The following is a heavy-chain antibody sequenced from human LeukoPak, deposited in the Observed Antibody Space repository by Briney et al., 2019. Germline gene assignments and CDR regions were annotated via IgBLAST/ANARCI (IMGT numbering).Heavy chain of an antibody. Sequence: SETLSLTCAVYGGSFSGYYWSWIRQPPGKGLEWTGEINHSGSTNYNPSLKSRVTISVDTSKNQFSLKLSSVTAADTAVYYCARGPPYRCSSTSCYFDYWGQGTLVTVSS. V-gene: IGHV4-34*01. CDR1: GGSFSGYY. CDR2: INHSGST. D-gene: IGHD2-2*01. CDR3: ARGPPYRCSSTSCYFDY. J-gene: IGHJ4*02.